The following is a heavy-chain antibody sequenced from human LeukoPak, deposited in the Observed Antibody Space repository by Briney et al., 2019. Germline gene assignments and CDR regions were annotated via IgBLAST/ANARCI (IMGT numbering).Heavy chain of an antibody. CDR3: AADGPADLFDGSEDPPRDAFEI. CDR1: GGSFTTYA. CDR2: IIPILGTA. J-gene: IGHJ3*02. D-gene: IGHD3-22*01. Sequence: SVKVSCKASGGSFTTYAISWVRQAPGQGLEWMGGIIPILGTANYAQKFQGRVTITADESTSTAYMELSSLTSEDTAVFYCAADGPADLFDGSEDPPRDAFEIWGQGTMVTVSS. V-gene: IGHV1-69*13.